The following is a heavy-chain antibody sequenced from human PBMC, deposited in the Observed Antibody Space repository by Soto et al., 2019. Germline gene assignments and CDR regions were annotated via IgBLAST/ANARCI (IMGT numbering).Heavy chain of an antibody. Sequence: ASVKVSCKTSGYTFTSYGINWVRQAPGRGLEWMGWINPGNGNTKYSQQFQGRVIIDRDTSASTAYMELSSLRSEDTAVYYCARGGYFDSSNYLAYWGLGTLVTVSS. V-gene: IGHV1-3*01. J-gene: IGHJ4*02. CDR2: INPGNGNT. CDR1: GYTFTSYG. D-gene: IGHD3-22*01. CDR3: ARGGYFDSSNYLAY.